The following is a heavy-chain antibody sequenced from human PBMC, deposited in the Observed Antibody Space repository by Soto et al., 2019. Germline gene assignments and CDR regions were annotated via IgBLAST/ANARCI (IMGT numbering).Heavy chain of an antibody. CDR2: MFASGSS. CDR3: AREGFDHRPDY. J-gene: IGHJ4*02. CDR1: GDSISSPNW. Sequence: QVQLQESGPGLVKPSETLSLTCAVSGDSISSPNWWSWYRQSPGKGLELIGEMFASGSSNYNPSLDGRVTISLDTSKNHFALKLTSLTAADTAIYYCAREGFDHRPDYWGQGIPVSVSS. V-gene: IGHV4-4*02.